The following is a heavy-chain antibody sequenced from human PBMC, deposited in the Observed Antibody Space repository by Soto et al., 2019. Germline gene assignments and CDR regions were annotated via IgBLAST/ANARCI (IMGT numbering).Heavy chain of an antibody. Sequence: EGQLVESGGGLVQPGGSLTLSCTASGFTFSRYWMNWVRQAPGKGLEWVANIRQDGSDKYYGDSVTGRFTTSRDNAKNSLFLQMSNLRAEDTAVYYCARNLGYCSGGKCYTALDYWGQGTLVTVSS. CDR3: ARNLGYCSGGKCYTALDY. J-gene: IGHJ4*02. CDR1: GFTFSRYW. CDR2: IRQDGSDK. D-gene: IGHD2-15*01. V-gene: IGHV3-7*04.